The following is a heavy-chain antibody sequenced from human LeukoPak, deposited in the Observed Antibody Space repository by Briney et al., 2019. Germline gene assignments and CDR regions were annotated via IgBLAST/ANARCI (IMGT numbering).Heavy chain of an antibody. J-gene: IGHJ4*02. V-gene: IGHV1-2*02. CDR2: INPNSGGT. CDR1: GYTFTGYY. CDR3: ARDSIQYYYDSSGYYYHFDY. D-gene: IGHD3-22*01. Sequence: ASVKVSCKASGYTFTGYYMHWVRQAPGQGLEWMGWINPNSGGTNYAQKFQGRVTMTRDTSISTAYMELSRLRSDDTAVYYCARDSIQYYYDSSGYYYHFDYWGQGTLVTVSS.